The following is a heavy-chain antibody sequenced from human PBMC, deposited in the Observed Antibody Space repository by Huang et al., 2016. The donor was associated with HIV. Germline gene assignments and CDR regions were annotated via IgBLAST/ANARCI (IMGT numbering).Heavy chain of an antibody. Sequence: QVQLEQSGPAVRKPGSSVKVSCQASGGSFSDQIIRWVRQAPGQRFEWMGGIIPRFRAPAYAQEVKGRVTMTADESTATIYMELNSLTSEDTAVYYCAMSLRYQYDSRSYWGRYFDYWGQGTLVTVSS. D-gene: IGHD3-16*01. CDR3: AMSLRYQYDSRSYWGRYFDY. CDR2: IIPRFRAP. CDR1: GGSFSDQI. J-gene: IGHJ4*02. V-gene: IGHV1-69*01.